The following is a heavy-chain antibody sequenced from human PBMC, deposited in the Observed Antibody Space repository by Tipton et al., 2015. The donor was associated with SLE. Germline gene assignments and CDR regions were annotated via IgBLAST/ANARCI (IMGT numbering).Heavy chain of an antibody. CDR1: GGSFSGYY. Sequence: TLSLTCAVYGGSFSGYYWSWIRQPPGKGLEWIAEIIHSGVTNYNPSLRSRVTISVDMSKNQVSLRLNSVTAADTAVYYCARVAPSEVFDYWGQGTLVTVSS. J-gene: IGHJ4*02. V-gene: IGHV4-34*12. D-gene: IGHD5-12*01. CDR2: IIHSGVT. CDR3: ARVAPSEVFDY.